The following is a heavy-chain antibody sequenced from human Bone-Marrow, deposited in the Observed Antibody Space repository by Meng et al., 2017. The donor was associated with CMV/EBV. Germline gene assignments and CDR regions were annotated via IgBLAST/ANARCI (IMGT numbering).Heavy chain of an antibody. J-gene: IGHJ4*02. CDR2: INGDGT. D-gene: IGHD3-10*01. CDR1: GFTFSRYW. V-gene: IGHV3-74*01. Sequence: GGSLRLSCAASGFTFSRYWMHWVRQAPGKGLVWVSRINGDGTSYADSVKGRFTISRDNAKNTLYLQMNSLRAEDTAMYYCARDGGLWFGESQDYAFDYWGQGTLVTVSS. CDR3: ARDGGLWFGESQDYAFDY.